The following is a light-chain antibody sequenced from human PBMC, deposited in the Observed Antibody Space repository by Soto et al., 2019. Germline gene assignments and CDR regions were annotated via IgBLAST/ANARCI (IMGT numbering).Light chain of an antibody. CDR2: GAS. CDR3: QQANSFPIT. V-gene: IGKV3-20*01. CDR1: QSVFSSY. Sequence: EIVLTQSPGTLSLSPGERATLSCRASQSVFSSYLAWYQQKPGLAPRLLIYGASSRATGIPDRFRGSGSGTDFTLTISRLEPEDFATYYCQQANSFPITFGQGTRLEIK. J-gene: IGKJ5*01.